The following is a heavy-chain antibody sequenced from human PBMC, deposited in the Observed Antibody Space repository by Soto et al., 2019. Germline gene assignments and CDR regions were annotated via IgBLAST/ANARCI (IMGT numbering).Heavy chain of an antibody. Sequence: EVQLVESGGGVVRPGGSLRLSCAASGFTFDDYGMSWVRQAPGKGLEWVSGINWNGGSTGYADSVKGRFTISRDNAKNSLYLQRNGLRAEDTALYYCARGSLGYCSGGSCFGDFDYWGQGTLVTVSS. CDR2: INWNGGST. D-gene: IGHD2-15*01. J-gene: IGHJ4*02. V-gene: IGHV3-20*04. CDR3: ARGSLGYCSGGSCFGDFDY. CDR1: GFTFDDYG.